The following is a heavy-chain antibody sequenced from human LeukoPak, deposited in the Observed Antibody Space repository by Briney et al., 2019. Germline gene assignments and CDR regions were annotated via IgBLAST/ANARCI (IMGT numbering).Heavy chain of an antibody. V-gene: IGHV3-30*02. D-gene: IGHD6-13*01. CDR2: IQYDGSNK. J-gene: IGHJ6*02. CDR3: AKDQGSSWYSLSNYYGMDV. Sequence: PGGSLRLSCAASGFTFSSYGMHWVRQAPGKGLEWVAFIQYDGSNKYYADSVKGRFTISRDNSKNTLYLQMNSLRAEDTAVYYCAKDQGSSWYSLSNYYGMDVWGQGTTVTVSS. CDR1: GFTFSSYG.